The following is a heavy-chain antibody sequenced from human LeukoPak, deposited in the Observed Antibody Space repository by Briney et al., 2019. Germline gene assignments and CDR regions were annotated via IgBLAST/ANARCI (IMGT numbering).Heavy chain of an antibody. J-gene: IGHJ4*02. V-gene: IGHV1-2*02. CDR2: INPNSGGT. CDR1: GYTFTGYY. Sequence: ASVKVSCKASGYTFTGYYMHWVRQAPGQGLGWMGWINPNSGGTNYAQKFQGRVTMTRDTSISTAYMELSRLRSDDTAVYYCARVYGVITYFDYWGQGTLVTVSS. CDR3: ARVYGVITYFDY. D-gene: IGHD3-22*01.